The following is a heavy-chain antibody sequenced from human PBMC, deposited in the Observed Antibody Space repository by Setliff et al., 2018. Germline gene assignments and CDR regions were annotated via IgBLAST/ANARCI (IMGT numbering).Heavy chain of an antibody. Sequence: ASVKVSCKASGYPFIGYFMHWVRQAPGQGLEWMGWINPKTGDALYAPKFQGRVTMTRDRSSNTAYMDLSRLTSDDTAVYYCARAVSGYDYHYFDKWGQGTLVTVSS. CDR3: ARAVSGYDYHYFDK. D-gene: IGHD5-12*01. CDR1: GYPFIGYF. CDR2: INPKTGDA. J-gene: IGHJ4*02. V-gene: IGHV1-2*02.